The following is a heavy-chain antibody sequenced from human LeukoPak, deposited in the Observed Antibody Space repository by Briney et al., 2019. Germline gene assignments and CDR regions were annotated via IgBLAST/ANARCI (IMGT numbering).Heavy chain of an antibody. D-gene: IGHD6-13*01. CDR1: GGSISSYY. V-gene: IGHV4-4*07. CDR3: AREGVAAAGRTLDY. CDR2: IYTSGST. Sequence: SETLSLTCNVSGGSISSYYWGWFRQPAGKGLEWIGRIYTSGSTNYNPSLKSRVTMSVDTSRNQFSLKMSSVTAADTAVYYCAREGVAAAGRTLDYWGQGTLVTVSS. J-gene: IGHJ4*02.